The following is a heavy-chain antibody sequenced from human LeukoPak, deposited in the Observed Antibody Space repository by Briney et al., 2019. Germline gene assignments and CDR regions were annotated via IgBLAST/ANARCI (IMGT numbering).Heavy chain of an antibody. CDR3: ARGNAAMVTYYYYMDV. CDR2: ISSSSSYI. Sequence: GGSLRLSCAASGFTFSSYSMNWVRQAPGKGLEWVSSISSSSSYIYYADSVKGRFTISRDNAKNSLYLQMNSLRAEDTAVYYCARGNAAMVTYYYYMDVWGKGTTVTISS. J-gene: IGHJ6*03. CDR1: GFTFSSYS. D-gene: IGHD5-18*01. V-gene: IGHV3-21*01.